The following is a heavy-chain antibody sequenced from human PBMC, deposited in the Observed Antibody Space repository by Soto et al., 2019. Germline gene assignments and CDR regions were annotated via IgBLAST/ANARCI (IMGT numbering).Heavy chain of an antibody. J-gene: IGHJ4*02. D-gene: IGHD3-10*01. CDR1: GGTFSDSV. Sequence: RASVKVSCKASGGTFSDSVTSWVRQAPGQGLEWMGGIVPIFGKANLAEKFQDRVTITADESTSTAYMELSGLRSEDSAVYYCARGRDGSNYYFDYWGQGTLVTVSS. CDR2: IVPIFGKA. CDR3: ARGRDGSNYYFDY. V-gene: IGHV1-69*13.